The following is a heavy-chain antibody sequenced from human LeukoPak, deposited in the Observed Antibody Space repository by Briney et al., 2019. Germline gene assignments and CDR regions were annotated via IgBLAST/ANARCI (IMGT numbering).Heavy chain of an antibody. J-gene: IGHJ4*02. Sequence: PGGSLRLSCAASGFTFSSYWMSWVRQAPGKGLEWVANIKQDGSEKYYVDSVKGRFTISRDNAKNSLYLQMNSLRAEDTAVYYCARDRGDYVWGSYRFRYSDYWGQGTLVTVSS. CDR1: GFTFSSYW. V-gene: IGHV3-7*04. D-gene: IGHD3-16*02. CDR3: ARDRGDYVWGSYRFRYSDY. CDR2: IKQDGSEK.